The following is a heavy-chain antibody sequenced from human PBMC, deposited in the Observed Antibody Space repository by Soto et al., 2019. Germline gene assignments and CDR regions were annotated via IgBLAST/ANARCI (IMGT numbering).Heavy chain of an antibody. CDR1: GGTFSSYA. D-gene: IGHD3-3*01. J-gene: IGHJ4*02. Sequence: QVQLVQSGAEVKKPGSSVKVSCKASGGTFSSYAISWVRQAPGQGLEWMGGIIPIFGTANYTQKFQGRVTITADESTSTAYMELSSLRSEDTAVHYCARVPNRFLEWPGGDYWGQGTLVTVSS. CDR2: IIPIFGTA. V-gene: IGHV1-69*12. CDR3: ARVPNRFLEWPGGDY.